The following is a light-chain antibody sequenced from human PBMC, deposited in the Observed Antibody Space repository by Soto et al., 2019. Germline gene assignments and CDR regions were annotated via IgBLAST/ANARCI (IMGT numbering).Light chain of an antibody. J-gene: IGKJ4*01. CDR2: DAS. Sequence: AIQLTQSPSSLSASVGDRGTMTCRASQGISSALAWYQQKPGKAPKILIYDASSLESGVPSRFRGSGSGTDFTLTISSLQPEDFETYYCQQSYSNPLTFGGGTKVDIK. CDR3: QQSYSNPLT. CDR1: QGISSA. V-gene: IGKV1-13*02.